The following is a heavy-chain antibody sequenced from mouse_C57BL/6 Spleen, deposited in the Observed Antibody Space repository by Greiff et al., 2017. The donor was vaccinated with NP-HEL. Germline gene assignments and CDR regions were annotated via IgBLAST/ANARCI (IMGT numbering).Heavy chain of an antibody. CDR2: ISYSGST. V-gene: IGHV3-1*01. CDR3: ARELLVRYFDV. CDR1: GYSITSGYD. J-gene: IGHJ1*03. D-gene: IGHD1-1*01. Sequence: EVQLQESGPGMVKPSQSLSLTCTVTGYSITSGYDWHWIRHFPGNKLEWKGYISYSGSTNYNPSLKSRILITNDTSKNHFFLKLNSVTTENTATYCCARELLVRYFDVWGTGTTVTVSS.